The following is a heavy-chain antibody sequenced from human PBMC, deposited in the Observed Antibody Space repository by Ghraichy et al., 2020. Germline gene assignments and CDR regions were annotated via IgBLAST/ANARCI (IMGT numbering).Heavy chain of an antibody. J-gene: IGHJ4*02. CDR2: IFPGDSQS. D-gene: IGHD3-22*01. V-gene: IGHV5-51*01. CDR1: GYTFTNYW. Sequence: GESLNISCRSSGYTFTNYWIAWVRQMPGKDLEWLGSIFPGDSQSRYSPSFQGQVTISVDRSASTAYLQWSSLKASDTAMYYCAAQGFLGEDDYDSSGFGLWGQGTQVTVSS. CDR3: AAQGFLGEDDYDSSGFGL.